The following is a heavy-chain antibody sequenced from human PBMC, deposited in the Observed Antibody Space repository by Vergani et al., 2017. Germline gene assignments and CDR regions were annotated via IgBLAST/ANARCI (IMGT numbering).Heavy chain of an antibody. J-gene: IGHJ4*02. CDR1: GFTFSSYW. CDR3: ARDLYSSSSPDY. V-gene: IGHV3-7*01. Sequence: EVQLVESGGGLVQPGGSLRLSCAASGFTFSSYWMSWVRQAPGKGLEWVANIKQDGSEKYYADSVKGRFTISRDNSKNTLYLQMNSLRAEDTAVYYCARDLYSSSSPDYWGQGTLVTVSS. D-gene: IGHD6-6*01. CDR2: IKQDGSEK.